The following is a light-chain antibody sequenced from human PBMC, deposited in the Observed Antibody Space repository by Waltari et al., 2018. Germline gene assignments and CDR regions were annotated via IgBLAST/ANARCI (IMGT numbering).Light chain of an antibody. Sequence: QSALTHPASVSGSPGQSIPPPSTATSLDVGGYNYVPWYQQHPGKVPKLLIFDVSNRPSGVSNRFSGSKSGNTASLTISGLQAEDESDYYCCSFTSRSTWVFGGGTKLTVL. V-gene: IGLV2-14*01. CDR1: SLDVGGYNY. CDR2: DVS. J-gene: IGLJ3*02. CDR3: CSFTSRSTWV.